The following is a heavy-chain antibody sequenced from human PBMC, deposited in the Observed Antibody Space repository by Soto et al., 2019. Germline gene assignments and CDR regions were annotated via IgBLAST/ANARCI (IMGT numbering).Heavy chain of an antibody. D-gene: IGHD1-26*01. CDR2: TYYRSKWYY. Sequence: PSQTLSLTCVITGDSFSSNSAGWSWVRQSPSRGLEWLGRTYYRSKWYYEYAVSVRGRITINPDTSKNQYSLQLNSVTPEDTAVYFCARGEQYSGRIFDYWGQGTLVTVSS. J-gene: IGHJ4*01. CDR1: GDSFSSNSAG. V-gene: IGHV6-1*01. CDR3: ARGEQYSGRIFDY.